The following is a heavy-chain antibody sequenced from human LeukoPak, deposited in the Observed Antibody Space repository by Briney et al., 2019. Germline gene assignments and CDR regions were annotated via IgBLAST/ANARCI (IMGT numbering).Heavy chain of an antibody. D-gene: IGHD6-13*01. Sequence: ASVKVSCKASGYTFTSYGISWVRQAPGQGLEWMGWINPNSGGTNYAQKFQGRVTMTRDTSISTAYMELSRLRSDDTAVYYRARDIHGFAAAGRFDPWGQGTLVTVSS. V-gene: IGHV1-2*02. CDR2: INPNSGGT. CDR3: ARDIHGFAAAGRFDP. CDR1: GYTFTSYG. J-gene: IGHJ5*02.